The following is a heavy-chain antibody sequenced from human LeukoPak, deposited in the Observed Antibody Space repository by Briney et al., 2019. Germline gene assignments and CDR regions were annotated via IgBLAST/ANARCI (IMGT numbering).Heavy chain of an antibody. CDR3: AREARDRLEYNWFDP. J-gene: IGHJ5*02. D-gene: IGHD1-1*01. CDR1: GYMLTSYG. V-gene: IGHV1-18*01. CDR2: ISAYNGNT. Sequence: ASVKVSCEASGYMLTSYGISWVRQAPGQGLEWMGWISAYNGNTKYAQKFQGRVTMTIDTSTSTAYMELRSLRSDDTAVYYCAREARDRLEYNWFDPWGQGTLVIVSS.